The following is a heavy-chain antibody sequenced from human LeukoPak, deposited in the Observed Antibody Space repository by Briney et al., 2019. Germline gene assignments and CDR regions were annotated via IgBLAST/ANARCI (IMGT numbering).Heavy chain of an antibody. J-gene: IGHJ6*02. CDR3: ARDTDSSSWYRGTYGMDV. CDR2: IWYDGSNK. V-gene: IGHV3-33*01. D-gene: IGHD6-13*01. Sequence: GGSLRLSCAASGFTFSSYGMHWVRQAPGKGLEWVAVIWYDGSNKYYADSVKGRFTISRDNSKNTLYLQMNSLRAEDTAAYYCARDTDSSSWYRGTYGMDVWGQGTTVTVSS. CDR1: GFTFSSYG.